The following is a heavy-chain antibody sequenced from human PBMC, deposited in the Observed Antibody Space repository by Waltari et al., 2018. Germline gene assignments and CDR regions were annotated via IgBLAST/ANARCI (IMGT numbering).Heavy chain of an antibody. CDR3: ARHLYSVDYLELAN. V-gene: IGHV3-23*01. J-gene: IGHJ4*02. CDR1: GFDFIAHA. D-gene: IGHD1-26*01. CDR2: ISESGVIT. Sequence: EVHLLESGGGLAQPGESLRLSCVGSGFDFIAHAISWVRQGPGKGLEWVSCISESGVITKYADSVKGRFTVSRDNSKNTVFLQLNSLRAEDTAIYYCARHLYSVDYLELANWGQGTLVTVSS.